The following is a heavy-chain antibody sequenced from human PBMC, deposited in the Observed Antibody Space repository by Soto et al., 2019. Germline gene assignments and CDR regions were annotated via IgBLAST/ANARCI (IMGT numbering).Heavy chain of an antibody. J-gene: IGHJ2*01. CDR1: GGSISSSSYY. CDR3: ARPGYYGSGGVGDFDL. Sequence: QLQLQESGPGLVKPSETLSLTCTVSGGSISSSSYYWGWIRQPPGKGLEWIGSIYYSGSTYYNPSLKSRVTLSGDTSKNQFSLKLSSVTAADTAVYYCARPGYYGSGGVGDFDLWGRGTLVTVSS. D-gene: IGHD3-10*01. V-gene: IGHV4-39*01. CDR2: IYYSGST.